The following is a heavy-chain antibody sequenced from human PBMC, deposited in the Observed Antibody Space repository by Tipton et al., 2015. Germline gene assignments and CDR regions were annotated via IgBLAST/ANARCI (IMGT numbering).Heavy chain of an antibody. J-gene: IGHJ5*02. Sequence: GSLRLSCAASGFTFSSYAMSWVRQAPGKGLEWVSAISGSGGSTYYADSVKGRFTISRDNSNNTLFLQMNSLRAEDTAVYHCAKGGSSGWYGWFDPWGQGTLVTVSS. CDR1: GFTFSSYA. CDR3: AKGGSSGWYGWFDP. CDR2: ISGSGGST. V-gene: IGHV3-23*01. D-gene: IGHD6-19*01.